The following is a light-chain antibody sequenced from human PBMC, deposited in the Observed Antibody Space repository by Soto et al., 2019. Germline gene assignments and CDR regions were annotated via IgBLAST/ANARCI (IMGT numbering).Light chain of an antibody. CDR2: DAS. V-gene: IGKV4-1*01. CDR3: QQYNSYSRT. J-gene: IGKJ1*01. CDR1: QMVLYTSNSKKY. Sequence: DIVMTQSPDSLAVSLGERATINCKSSQMVLYTSNSKKYLAWYQQKPGKAPKLLIYDASSLESGVPSRFRGSGSGTEFTLTISSLQPDDFATYYCQQYNSYSRTFGQGTKVDIK.